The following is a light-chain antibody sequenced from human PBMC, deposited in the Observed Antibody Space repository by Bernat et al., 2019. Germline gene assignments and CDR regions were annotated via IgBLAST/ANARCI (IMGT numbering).Light chain of an antibody. J-gene: IGLJ3*02. V-gene: IGLV2-23*02. Sequence: QSALTQPASVSGSPGQSITISCNGTSRDIGNYNLVSWYQHHPGTAPTLLIYGVTRRPSGVSNRFSGSKSCHTASLTISGLEADDDADYYCCSYAGRTTFWVFGGGTKLTVL. CDR3: CSYAGRTTFWV. CDR2: GVT. CDR1: SRDIGNYNL.